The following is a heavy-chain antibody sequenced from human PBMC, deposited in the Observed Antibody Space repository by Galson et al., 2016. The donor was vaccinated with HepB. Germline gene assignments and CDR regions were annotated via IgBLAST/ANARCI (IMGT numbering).Heavy chain of an antibody. D-gene: IGHD4-11*01. CDR3: ARLPVETTDAFDV. CDR1: GFSLTTRGMC. CDR2: IDWDGDT. J-gene: IGHJ3*01. Sequence: PALVKPTQTLTLTCTFSGFSLTTRGMCVSWIRQPPGKALEWLAVIDWDGDTYYSTSLKTRLNISRDTSKNQVVLTMTNVDPADTATYFCARLPVETTDAFDVWGQGTMVTVSS. V-gene: IGHV2-70*01.